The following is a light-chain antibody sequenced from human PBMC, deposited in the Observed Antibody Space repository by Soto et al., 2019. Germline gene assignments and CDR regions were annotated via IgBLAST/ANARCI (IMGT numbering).Light chain of an antibody. V-gene: IGKV1-5*03. J-gene: IGKJ1*01. CDR2: RAS. CDR1: QSVDTW. Sequence: DIQMTQFPSTLSASVGDRVTITCRASQSVDTWLAWYQQKPGKAPSLLIYRASSLESGVPSRFSGSGSGTEFTLTIISLQPDDFASYYCQQYNNYPRTFGQGTKVDIK. CDR3: QQYNNYPRT.